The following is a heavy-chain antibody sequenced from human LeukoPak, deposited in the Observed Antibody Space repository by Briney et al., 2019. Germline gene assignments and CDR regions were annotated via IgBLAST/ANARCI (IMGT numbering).Heavy chain of an antibody. Sequence: GGSLRLSCAASGFTFSNYWMNWVRQAPGKGMEWVAIIERDGSEILYVDSVKGRFTISRDNAKNSLYLQMNSLRAEDTAVYYCAAGAGWLIDWWGQGTLVTVSS. CDR1: GFTFSNYW. D-gene: IGHD6-19*01. CDR2: IERDGSEI. V-gene: IGHV3-7*01. J-gene: IGHJ4*02. CDR3: AAGAGWLIDW.